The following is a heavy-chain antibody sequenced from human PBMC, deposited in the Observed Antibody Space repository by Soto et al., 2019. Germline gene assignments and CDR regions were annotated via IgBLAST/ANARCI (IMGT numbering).Heavy chain of an antibody. CDR3: ARHLEYCSGGRCYAVYDY. V-gene: IGHV3-7*01. CDR2: IKQDGSDK. J-gene: IGHJ4*02. Sequence: GGSLRLSCAASGFAISTSWMSWVRQAPGRGLEWVANIKQDGSDKSYVDSVKGRFTLSRDNAKNSLYLQMNSLRAEDTAVYYCARHLEYCSGGRCYAVYDYWGQGTLVTVSS. CDR1: GFAISTSW. D-gene: IGHD2-15*01.